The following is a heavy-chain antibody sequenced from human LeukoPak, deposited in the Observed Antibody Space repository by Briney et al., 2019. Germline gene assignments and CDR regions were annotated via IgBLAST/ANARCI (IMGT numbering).Heavy chain of an antibody. CDR3: ARPLSGTTDFDC. CDR2: ISSSSSYI. Sequence: TGGSLRLSCAASGFTFSSYTMNWVRQAPGKGLEWVSLISSSSSYIFYADSVKGRFTISRDNAKKSLYLQMNSLRAEDTAVYYCARPLSGTTDFDCWGQGTLVTVSS. J-gene: IGHJ4*02. V-gene: IGHV3-21*01. D-gene: IGHD1-20*01. CDR1: GFTFSSYT.